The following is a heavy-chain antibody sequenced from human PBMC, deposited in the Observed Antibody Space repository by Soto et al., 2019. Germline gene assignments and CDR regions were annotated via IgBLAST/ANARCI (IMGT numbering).Heavy chain of an antibody. J-gene: IGHJ3*02. CDR3: ATSTMATTPGGAFDI. CDR2: IDPSDSYT. V-gene: IGHV5-10-1*01. D-gene: IGHD2-8*02. CDR1: GYSFASYW. Sequence: SLKISCKGSGYSFASYWISWVRQMPGKGLEWMGRIDPSDSYTNYSPSFQGHVTISADKSISTAYLQWSSLKASDTAMYYCATSTMATTPGGAFDIWGQGTIVTVSS.